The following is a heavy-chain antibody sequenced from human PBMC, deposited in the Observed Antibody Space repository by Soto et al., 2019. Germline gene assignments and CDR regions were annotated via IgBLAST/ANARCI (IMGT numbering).Heavy chain of an antibody. J-gene: IGHJ4*02. Sequence: EVQLLESGGGVVQPGGSLRLSCAASGFTFSSSAMTWVRQAPDKGLEWVSRISGSGGRTYSADSVKGRFTISRDNSKNTRYLQMNSLRAEDTAVYYCAKDPSGDWGFWGQGTLVTVSS. D-gene: IGHD2-21*01. V-gene: IGHV3-23*01. CDR1: GFTFSSSA. CDR2: ISGSGGRT. CDR3: AKDPSGDWGF.